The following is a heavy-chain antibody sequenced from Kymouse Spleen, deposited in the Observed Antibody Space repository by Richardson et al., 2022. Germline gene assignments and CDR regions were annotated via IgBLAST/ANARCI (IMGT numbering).Heavy chain of an antibody. CDR2: IWYDGSNK. CDR1: GFTFSSYG. J-gene: IGHJ6*02. D-gene: IGHD3-10*01. V-gene: IGHV3-33*01. CDR3: ARDRRSDYYYGMDV. Sequence: QVQLVESGGGVVQPGRSLRLSCAASGFTFSSYGMHWVRQAPGKGLEWVAVIWYDGSNKYYADSVKGRFTISRDNSKNTLYLQMNSLRAEDTAVYYCARDRRSDYYYGMDVWGQGTTVTVSS.